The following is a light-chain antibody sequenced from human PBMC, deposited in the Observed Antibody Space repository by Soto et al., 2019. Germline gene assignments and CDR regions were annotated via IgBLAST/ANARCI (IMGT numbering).Light chain of an antibody. Sequence: QSALTQPASVSGSPGQSITISCTGSSSDIGAYNHVSWYQQHPGKAPKLMIYEVNNRPSGVSNRFSGSKSGNPASLTISGLQAEHVADYHCISFTSSSTWVFGGGTKVTVL. CDR2: EVN. J-gene: IGLJ3*02. CDR1: SSDIGAYNH. V-gene: IGLV2-14*01. CDR3: ISFTSSSTWV.